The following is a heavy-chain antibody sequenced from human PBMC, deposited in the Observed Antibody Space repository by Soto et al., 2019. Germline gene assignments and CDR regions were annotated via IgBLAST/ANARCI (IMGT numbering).Heavy chain of an antibody. CDR2: ISSSGSTI. CDR1: GFTFSDYY. V-gene: IGHV3-11*01. CDR3: ARPAREFYYRGMDV. D-gene: IGHD6-6*01. Sequence: QVQLVESGGGLVKPGGSLRLSCAAAGFTFSDYYMSWIRQAPGKGLEWVSYISSSGSTIYYADSVKGRFTISRDNAEKSLYLQMNSLRAEDTAIYYCARPAREFYYRGMDVWGQGTTVTVSS. J-gene: IGHJ6*02.